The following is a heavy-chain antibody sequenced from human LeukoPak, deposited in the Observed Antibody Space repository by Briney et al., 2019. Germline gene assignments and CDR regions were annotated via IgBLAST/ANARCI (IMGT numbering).Heavy chain of an antibody. V-gene: IGHV4-34*01. Sequence: KPSETLSLTCAVYGGSFSGYYWSWIRQPPGRGLEWIGEINHSGSTNYNPSLKSRVTISVDMSKNQFSLKLSSVTAADTAVYYCARAASSSWYGYYYYYMDVWGKGTTVTISS. CDR2: INHSGST. CDR1: GGSFSGYY. D-gene: IGHD6-13*01. J-gene: IGHJ6*03. CDR3: ARAASSSWYGYYYYYMDV.